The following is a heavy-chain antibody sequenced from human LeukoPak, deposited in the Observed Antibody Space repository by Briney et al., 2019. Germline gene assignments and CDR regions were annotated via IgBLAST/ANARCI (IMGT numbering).Heavy chain of an antibody. V-gene: IGHV3-23*01. CDR1: GFTFSSYA. D-gene: IGHD3-3*01. CDR3: AKESSPRVDYDFWSGYYIDY. CDR2: ISGSGGST. Sequence: GGSLRLSCAASGFTFSSYAMGWVRQAPGKGLEWVSAISGSGGSTYYADSVKGRFTISRDNSKNTLYLQMNSLRAEDTAVYYCAKESSPRVDYDFWSGYYIDYWGQGTLVTVSS. J-gene: IGHJ4*02.